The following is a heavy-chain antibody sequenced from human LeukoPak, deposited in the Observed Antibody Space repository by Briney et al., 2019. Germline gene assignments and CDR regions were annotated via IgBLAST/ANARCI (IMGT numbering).Heavy chain of an antibody. D-gene: IGHD2-2*01. V-gene: IGHV1-18*01. J-gene: IGHJ5*02. CDR3: ARVDIVVVPAAGDNWFDP. CDR1: GYTFTIYG. Sequence: ASVKVSCKASGYTFTIYGISWVRQAPGQGLEWMGWISAYNGNTNYAQKLQGTVTMTTDTSTSTAYMELRSLRSDDTVVYYCARVDIVVVPAAGDNWFDPWGQGTLVTVSS. CDR2: ISAYNGNT.